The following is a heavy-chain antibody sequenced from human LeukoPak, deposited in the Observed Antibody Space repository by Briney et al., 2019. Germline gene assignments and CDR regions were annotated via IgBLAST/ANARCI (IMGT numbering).Heavy chain of an antibody. CDR3: VRDRHFYGSGILNY. CDR1: GFTFGDYA. D-gene: IGHD3-10*01. Sequence: GGSLGLSCTGSGFTFGDYAMSWVRQAPGKGLEWVGIIRSKAYGETTEYAASVKGRFIISRDDSKSVAYLQMNSLKTEDTAVYYCVRDRHFYGSGILNYWGQGTLVTVSS. J-gene: IGHJ4*02. V-gene: IGHV3-49*04. CDR2: IRSKAYGETT.